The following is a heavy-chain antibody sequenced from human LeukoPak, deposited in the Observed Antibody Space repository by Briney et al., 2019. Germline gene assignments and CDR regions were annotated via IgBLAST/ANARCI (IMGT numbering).Heavy chain of an antibody. J-gene: IGHJ4*02. CDR3: ARVEYDRTFDY. CDR1: GGSFSGYY. Sequence: SETLSLTCAVYGGSFSGYYWSWIRQHPGKGLEWIGYIYYSGSTYYNPSLKSRVTISVDTSKNQFSLKLSSVTAADTAVYYCARVEYDRTFDYWGQGTLVTVSS. CDR2: IYYSGST. D-gene: IGHD3-16*01. V-gene: IGHV4-31*11.